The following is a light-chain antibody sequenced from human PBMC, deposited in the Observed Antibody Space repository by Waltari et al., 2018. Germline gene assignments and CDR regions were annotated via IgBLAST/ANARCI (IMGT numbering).Light chain of an antibody. V-gene: IGKV1-5*03. CDR3: QQYNTYPLT. CDR2: KAS. Sequence: DIQMTQSPSTLSAPVGDRITITFRASQSISSWLAWYQKKPGKAPNFLIYKASSLESGVPSRFSGSGSGTEFTLTINSLQPDDFATYYCQQYNTYPLTFGGGTKVEIK. J-gene: IGKJ4*01. CDR1: QSISSW.